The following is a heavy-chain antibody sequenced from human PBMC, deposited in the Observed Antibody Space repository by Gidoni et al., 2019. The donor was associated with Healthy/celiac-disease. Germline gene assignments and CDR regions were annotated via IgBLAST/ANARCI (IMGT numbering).Heavy chain of an antibody. V-gene: IGHV5-51*01. CDR3: ARLTGCSGGSCYSGGPMYYFDY. D-gene: IGHD2-15*01. J-gene: IGHJ4*02. CDR1: GYSFTSYW. Sequence: EVQLVQSGAEVKKPGESLKISCKGSGYSFTSYWIGWVRQMPGKGLEGMGIIYPGDSHTRYSPSFQGQVTISADKSISTAYLQWSSLKASDTAMYYCARLTGCSGGSCYSGGPMYYFDYWGQGTLVTVSS. CDR2: IYPGDSHT.